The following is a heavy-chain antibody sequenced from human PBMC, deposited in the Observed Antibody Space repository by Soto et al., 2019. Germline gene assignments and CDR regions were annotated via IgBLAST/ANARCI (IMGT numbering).Heavy chain of an antibody. D-gene: IGHD5-12*01. J-gene: IGHJ4*02. V-gene: IGHV3-48*01. CDR3: ARVLVGGRGYECFGY. CDR1: GFTFSSYS. Sequence: GGSLRLSCAASGFTFSSYSMNWVRQAPGKGLEWVSYISSSSSTIYYADSVKGRFTISRDNAKNSLYLQMNSLRAEDTAVYYCARVLVGGRGYECFGYWGQGTLVTVSS. CDR2: ISSSSSTI.